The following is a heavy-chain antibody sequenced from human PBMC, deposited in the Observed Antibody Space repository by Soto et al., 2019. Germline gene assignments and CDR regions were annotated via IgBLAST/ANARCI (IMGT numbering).Heavy chain of an antibody. J-gene: IGHJ6*02. D-gene: IGHD6-19*01. V-gene: IGHV4-30-4*01. CDR2: VYHTGAT. CDR1: GGSVNSPDFY. CDR3: ARSSPGIFRGMDV. Sequence: PSETLSLTCTVSGGSVNSPDFYWNWIRQTPGKGLEWLGYVYHTGATAYTSSLRSRLRISVDTSKNHFSLEMNSMTAADTGVYFCARSSPGIFRGMDVWGQGAAVTVS.